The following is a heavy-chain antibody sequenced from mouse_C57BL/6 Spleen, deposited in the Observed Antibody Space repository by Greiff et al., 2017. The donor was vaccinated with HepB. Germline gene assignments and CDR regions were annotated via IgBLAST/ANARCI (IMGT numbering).Heavy chain of an antibody. V-gene: IGHV1-19*01. J-gene: IGHJ2*01. Sequence: EVQLQQSGPVLVKPGASVKMSCKASGYTFTDYYMNWVKQSHGKSLEWIGVINPYNGGTSYNQKFKGKATLTVDKSSSTAYMELNSLTSEDSAVYYCARDYGSPYYFDYWGQGTTLTVSS. CDR1: GYTFTDYY. CDR2: INPYNGGT. CDR3: ARDYGSPYYFDY. D-gene: IGHD1-1*01.